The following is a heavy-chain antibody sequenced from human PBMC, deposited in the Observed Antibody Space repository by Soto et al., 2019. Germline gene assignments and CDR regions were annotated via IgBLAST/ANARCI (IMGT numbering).Heavy chain of an antibody. CDR2: INHSGST. D-gene: IGHD1-1*01. J-gene: IGHJ6*03. Sequence: SETLSLTCAVYGGSFSGYYWSWIRQPPGKGLEWIGEINHSGSTNYNPSLKSRVTISVDTSKNQFSLKLSSVTAADTAVYYCASYSGNGESYYYYMDVWGKGTTVTVSS. CDR1: GGSFSGYY. CDR3: ASYSGNGESYYYYMDV. V-gene: IGHV4-34*01.